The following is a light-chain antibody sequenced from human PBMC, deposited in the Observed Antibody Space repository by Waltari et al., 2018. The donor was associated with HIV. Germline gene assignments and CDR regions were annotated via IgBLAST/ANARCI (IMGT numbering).Light chain of an antibody. CDR3: GTWDSSLSAVV. Sequence: QSVLTQPPSVSAAPGQKVTISCSGTISNIGKNYVSWYQQLPGTAPKLRIYDNNKRPSGIPYRFSGSRSGTSATLGITGLQAGDEADYFCGTWDSSLSAVVFGGGTLLTVL. CDR1: ISNIGKNY. CDR2: DNN. V-gene: IGLV1-51*01. J-gene: IGLJ2*01.